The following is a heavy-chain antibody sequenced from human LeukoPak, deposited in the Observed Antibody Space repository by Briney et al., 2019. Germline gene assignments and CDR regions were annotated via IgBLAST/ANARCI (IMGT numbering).Heavy chain of an antibody. CDR1: GGSISSSSYY. V-gene: IGHV4-39*07. CDR3: ARGIVGATADAFDI. CDR2: IYYSGST. D-gene: IGHD1-26*01. Sequence: PSETLSLTCTVSGGSISSSSYYWGWIRQPPGKGLEWIGSIYYSGSTYYNPSLKSRVTISVDTSKNQFSLKLSSVTAADTAVYYCARGIVGATADAFDIWGHGTMVTVSS. J-gene: IGHJ3*02.